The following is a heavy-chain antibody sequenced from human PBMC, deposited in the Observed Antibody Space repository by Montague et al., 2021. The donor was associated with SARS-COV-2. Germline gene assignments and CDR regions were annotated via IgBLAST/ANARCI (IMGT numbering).Heavy chain of an antibody. Sequence: SLRLSCAASGFTFGDYGMSWVRQAPGKGLEWVSGINWNGGSTGYADSVKGRFTISRDNAKNSLYLQMNSLRAEDTALYYCARDLDWVGELVDAFDIWGQGTMVTVSS. D-gene: IGHD3-10*01. V-gene: IGHV3-20*04. CDR2: INWNGGST. J-gene: IGHJ3*02. CDR3: ARDLDWVGELVDAFDI. CDR1: GFTFGDYG.